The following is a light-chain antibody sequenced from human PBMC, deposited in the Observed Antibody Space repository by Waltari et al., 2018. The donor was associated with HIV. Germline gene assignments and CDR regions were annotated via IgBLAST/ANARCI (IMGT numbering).Light chain of an antibody. CDR2: GAS. CDR3: LQDYDYPRT. V-gene: IGKV1-6*01. Sequence: AIQMTQSPSSLSASVGDRVTITCRASQGIRNDFAWYQQKPGTAPKLLIYGASSLQSGVPSRFSGSGSGTDFTLTISSLQPEDFATYYCLQDYDYPRTFGHGTKVDLK. J-gene: IGKJ1*01. CDR1: QGIRND.